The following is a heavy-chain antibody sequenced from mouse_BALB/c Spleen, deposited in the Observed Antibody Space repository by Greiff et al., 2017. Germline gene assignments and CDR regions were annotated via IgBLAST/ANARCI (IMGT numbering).Heavy chain of an antibody. CDR2: INPSTGYT. J-gene: IGHJ3*01. Sequence: VQLQQSGAELAKPGASVKMSCKASGYTFTSYWMHWVKQRPGQGLEWIGYINPSTGYTEYNQKFKDKATLTADKSSSTAYMQLSSLTSEDSAVYYCARLDDVWFAYWGQGTLVTVSA. CDR1: GYTFTSYW. V-gene: IGHV1-7*01. D-gene: IGHD2-12*01. CDR3: ARLDDVWFAY.